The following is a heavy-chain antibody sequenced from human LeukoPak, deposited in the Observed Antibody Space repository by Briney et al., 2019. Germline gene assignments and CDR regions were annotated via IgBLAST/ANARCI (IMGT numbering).Heavy chain of an antibody. CDR2: IYYSGST. CDR1: GGSISSGDYY. D-gene: IGHD6-19*01. Sequence: SETLSLTCTVSGGSISSGDYYRSWIRQPPGKGLEWIGYIYYSGSTYYNPSLKSRVTISVDTSKNQFSLKLTSVTAADTAVYYCARGPQYTSGWTHFDYWGQGTLVTVSS. CDR3: ARGPQYTSGWTHFDY. J-gene: IGHJ4*02. V-gene: IGHV4-30-4*01.